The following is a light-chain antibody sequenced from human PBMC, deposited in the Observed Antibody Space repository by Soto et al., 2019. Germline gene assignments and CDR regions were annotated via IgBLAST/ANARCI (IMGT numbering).Light chain of an antibody. V-gene: IGLV2-18*02. CDR2: EVS. CDR3: SSYTTSNTYI. J-gene: IGLJ1*01. Sequence: QSALTQPPSVSGSPGQSVTISCTGTSSDVGSYNSVSWYHQPPGTVPKLMIFEVSNRPSGVPDRFSGSKSGNTASLTISGLQAEDEADYYCSSYTTSNTYIFGTGTKVTVL. CDR1: SSDVGSYNS.